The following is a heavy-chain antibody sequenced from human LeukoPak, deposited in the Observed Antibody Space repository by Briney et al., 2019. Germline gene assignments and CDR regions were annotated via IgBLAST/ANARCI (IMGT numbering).Heavy chain of an antibody. CDR3: ARDRLVRGVIASYYYYGMDV. J-gene: IGHJ6*02. CDR2: IIPILGIA. V-gene: IGHV1-69*04. D-gene: IGHD3-10*01. CDR1: GYTFTSYG. Sequence: ASVKVSCKASGYTFTSYGISWVRQAPGQGLEWMGRIIPILGIANYAQKFQGRVTITADKSTSTAYMELSSLRSEDTAVYYCARDRLVRGVIASYYYYGMDVWGQGTTVTVSS.